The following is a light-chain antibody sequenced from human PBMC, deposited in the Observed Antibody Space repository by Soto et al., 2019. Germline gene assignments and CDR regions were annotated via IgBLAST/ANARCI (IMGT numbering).Light chain of an antibody. CDR1: ESVRNY. Sequence: EIVLTQSPATLSLSPGERATLSCRASESVRNYLIWYQQKPGLPPRLLIYDTSTRATGIPARFGGSGSGTDYTLTISSLEPEDFGVYYCQERSSWPLTFGGGTKVEIK. CDR3: QERSSWPLT. CDR2: DTS. J-gene: IGKJ4*01. V-gene: IGKV3-11*01.